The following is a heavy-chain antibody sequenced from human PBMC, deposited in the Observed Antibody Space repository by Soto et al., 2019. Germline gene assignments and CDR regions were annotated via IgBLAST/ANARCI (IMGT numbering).Heavy chain of an antibody. D-gene: IGHD2-2*02. J-gene: IGHJ6*02. CDR1: GFTFSDYY. CDR2: ISSSGSTI. V-gene: IGHV3-11*01. Sequence: QVQLVESGGGLVKPGGSLRLSCAASGFTFSDYYMSWIRQAPGKGLEWVSYISSSGSTIYYADSVKGRFTISRDNAKNSLYLQMNSLRAEDTAVYYCARYCSSTSWYTVRDYYGMDVWGQGTTVTVSS. CDR3: ARYCSSTSWYTVRDYYGMDV.